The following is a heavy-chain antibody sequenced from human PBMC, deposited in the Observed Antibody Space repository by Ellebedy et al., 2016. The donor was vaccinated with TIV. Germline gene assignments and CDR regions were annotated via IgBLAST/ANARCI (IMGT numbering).Heavy chain of an antibody. CDR3: ASGDSSSWSQVDH. CDR1: GFTFSKYA. CDR2: ISYDGSEK. D-gene: IGHD6-13*01. J-gene: IGHJ4*02. Sequence: GESLKISXAASGFTFSKYAMHWVRQAPGKGLEWVTIISYDGSEKYCADSLKDRFTISRDNSLNTVYLQITDLRVEDTAVYYCASGDSSSWSQVDHWGQGTPVTVSS. V-gene: IGHV3-30-3*01.